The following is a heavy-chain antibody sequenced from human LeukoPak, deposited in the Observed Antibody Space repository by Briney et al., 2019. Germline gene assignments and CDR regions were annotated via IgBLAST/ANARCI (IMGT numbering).Heavy chain of an antibody. D-gene: IGHD6-13*01. Sequence: GGSLRLSCAASGFTFSDYYMSWIRQAPGKGLEWVSYISSSGSTIYYADSVKGRFTISRDNAKNSLYLQMNSLRAEGTAVYYCARDSMAAALDYWGQGTLVTVSS. V-gene: IGHV3-11*01. CDR3: ARDSMAAALDY. CDR2: ISSSGSTI. J-gene: IGHJ4*02. CDR1: GFTFSDYY.